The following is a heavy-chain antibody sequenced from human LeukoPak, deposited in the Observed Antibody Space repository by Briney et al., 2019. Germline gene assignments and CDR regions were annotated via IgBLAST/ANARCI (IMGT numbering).Heavy chain of an antibody. CDR3: ARGSAYYYYMDV. CDR1: GFPFSGYS. J-gene: IGHJ6*03. V-gene: IGHV3-48*01. CDR2: ISSSSSTI. Sequence: GGSLRLSCAASGFPFSGYSMNWVRQAPGKGLEWVSYISSSSSTIYYADSVKGRFTISRDNAKNSLYLQMNSLRAEDTAVYYCARGSAYYYYMDVWGKGTTVTVSS.